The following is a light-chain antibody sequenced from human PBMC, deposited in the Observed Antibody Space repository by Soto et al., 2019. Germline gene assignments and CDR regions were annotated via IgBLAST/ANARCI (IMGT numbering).Light chain of an antibody. J-gene: IGKJ5*01. CDR2: GAS. Sequence: EIVMTQSPATLSVSPGERATLSCRASPSVSSNLAWYQQKPGQAPRLLIYGASTRATGIPARFSGSGSGTNFTLTINSLEPDDFAVYYCQQRDSWPITFGQGTRLEIK. CDR1: PSVSSN. V-gene: IGKV3-15*01. CDR3: QQRDSWPIT.